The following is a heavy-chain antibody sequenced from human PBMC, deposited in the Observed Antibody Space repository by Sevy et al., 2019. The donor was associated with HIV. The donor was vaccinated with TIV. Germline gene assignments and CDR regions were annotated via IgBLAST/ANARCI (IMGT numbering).Heavy chain of an antibody. CDR3: ARAPLDYDTSVYFDY. CDR1: DFTVSYYA. J-gene: IGHJ4*02. D-gene: IGHD3-16*01. Sequence: GGSLRLSCVASDFTVSYYAMHWVRQAPGKGLEWVAVISNDGNNKRYAESVKGRFTVSRDNSKNTLYLELNSLRPEYTAIFYCARAPLDYDTSVYFDYWGQGPLVTVSS. V-gene: IGHV3-30*04. CDR2: ISNDGNNK.